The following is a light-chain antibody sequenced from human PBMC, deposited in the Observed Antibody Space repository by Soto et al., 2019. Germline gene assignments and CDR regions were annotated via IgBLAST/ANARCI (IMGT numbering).Light chain of an antibody. CDR1: QSVRSSY. J-gene: IGKJ2*01. Sequence: ELVLTQSPGTLSLSPGERATLSCRASQSVRSSYLAWYQQKPGQAPRLLIYGASNRATGIPDRFSGSGSGTDFTLTISRLEPEEFAVYFCHQYGMSPPFTFGQGTKVEIK. V-gene: IGKV3-20*01. CDR2: GAS. CDR3: HQYGMSPPFT.